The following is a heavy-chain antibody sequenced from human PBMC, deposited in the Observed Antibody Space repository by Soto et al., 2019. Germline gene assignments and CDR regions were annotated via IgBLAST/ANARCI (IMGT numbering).Heavy chain of an antibody. CDR2: VAPISGRA. J-gene: IGHJ4*02. CDR1: GYPFTIFD. V-gene: IGHV1-8*01. D-gene: IGHD3-16*01. CDR3: PRGHRGLRSHLDS. Sequence: ASVKVTCKASGYPFTIFDISCVRPDPGHGREWGGWVAPISGRAAHGQKVRGSVTMTREASVNVAYLHLSSRKADDKPVYCCPRGHRGLRSHLDSWGQGTPVTVAS.